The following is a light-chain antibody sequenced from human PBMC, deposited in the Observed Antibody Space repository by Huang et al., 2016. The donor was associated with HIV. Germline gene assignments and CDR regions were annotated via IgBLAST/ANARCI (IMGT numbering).Light chain of an antibody. J-gene: IGKJ2*01. CDR2: DTS. Sequence: EIVMTQSPATLSVSPGERATHSCTASQSINGDLAWYQQKPGQPPRLLSYDTSTRATGVAARFSGSGSGTEFTLTISGLQSADFAMYYCQLYNKSPPYTFGRGTKVEI. V-gene: IGKV3-15*01. CDR1: QSINGD. CDR3: QLYNKSPPYT.